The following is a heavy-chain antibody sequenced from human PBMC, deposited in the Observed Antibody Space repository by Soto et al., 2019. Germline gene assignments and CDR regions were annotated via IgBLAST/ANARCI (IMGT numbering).Heavy chain of an antibody. CDR1: GFSLSTSGVG. CDR3: AHSHGYGSVSYYNYNWFDP. Sequence: QITLKESGPTLVKPTQTLTLTCTFSGFSLSTSGVGVGWIRQPPGKALEWLALIYWDDDKRYSPSLKSRLTIPKDTSKNQVVLTMTNMDPVDTATYYCAHSHGYGSVSYYNYNWFDPWGQGTLVTVSS. D-gene: IGHD3-10*01. CDR2: IYWDDDK. J-gene: IGHJ5*02. V-gene: IGHV2-5*02.